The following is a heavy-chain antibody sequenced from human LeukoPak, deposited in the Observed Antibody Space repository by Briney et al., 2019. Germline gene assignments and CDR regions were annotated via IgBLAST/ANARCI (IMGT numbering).Heavy chain of an antibody. D-gene: IGHD6-13*01. CDR2: IKSKTDGGTT. J-gene: IGHJ4*02. V-gene: IGHV3-15*01. CDR3: TTEAAADRYYFDY. CDR1: GFTFSSYE. Sequence: PGGSLRLSCAASGFTFSSYEMNWVRQAPGKGLEWVGRIKSKTDGGTTDYAAPVKGRFTISRDDSKNTLYLQMNSLKTEDTAVYYCTTEAAADRYYFDYWGQGTLVTVSS.